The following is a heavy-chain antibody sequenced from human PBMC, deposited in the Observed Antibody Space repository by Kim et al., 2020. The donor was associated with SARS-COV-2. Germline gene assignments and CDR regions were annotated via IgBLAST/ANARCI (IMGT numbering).Heavy chain of an antibody. Sequence: GGSLRLSCAASGFTFSSYAMSWVRQAPGKGLEWVSAISGSGGSTYYADSVKGRFTISRDNSKNTLYLQMNSLRAEDTAVYYCASPSTTFSYYYYGMDVWGQGTTVTVSS. CDR2: ISGSGGST. CDR1: GFTFSSYA. CDR3: ASPSTTFSYYYYGMDV. D-gene: IGHD3-16*01. J-gene: IGHJ6*02. V-gene: IGHV3-23*01.